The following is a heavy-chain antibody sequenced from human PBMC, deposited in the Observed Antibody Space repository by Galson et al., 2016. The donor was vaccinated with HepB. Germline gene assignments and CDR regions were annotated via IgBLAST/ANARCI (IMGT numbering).Heavy chain of an antibody. CDR3: AHRGYSFWTDTPSWFDS. CDR2: IYWDDNK. J-gene: IGHJ5*01. Sequence: PALVKPTQTLTLTCSFSGFSLRTPGVGVGWIRQPPGEALEWLALIYWDDNKHYSTSLQSRLTITKDTSKNQVVLTITNRDPVDTATYYCAHRGYSFWTDTPSWFDSWGQGTLVIVSS. V-gene: IGHV2-5*02. D-gene: IGHD3/OR15-3a*01. CDR1: GFSLRTPGVG.